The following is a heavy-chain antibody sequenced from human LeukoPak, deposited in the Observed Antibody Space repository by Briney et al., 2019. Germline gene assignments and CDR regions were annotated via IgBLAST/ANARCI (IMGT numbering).Heavy chain of an antibody. V-gene: IGHV1-2*05. CDR2: INPNSGDT. CDR3: AKVREVGTNIEVVVVDISGAFDM. J-gene: IGHJ3*02. CDR1: GYTFTGSY. Sequence: ASVKVSCKASGYTFTGSYINWVRQAPGQGLEWMGRINPNSGDTNVAKKFQGRVTLTRDTSISTSYMELSSLRSDDTGVYFCAKVREVGTNIEVVVVDISGAFDMWGQGTKVTVSS. D-gene: IGHD2-15*01.